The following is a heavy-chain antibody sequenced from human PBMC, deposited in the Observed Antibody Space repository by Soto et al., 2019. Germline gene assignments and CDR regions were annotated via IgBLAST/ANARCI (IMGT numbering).Heavy chain of an antibody. Sequence: QVYLHQSGPGLVKPSGTLSLTCAVSGDSISSTHWWTWVRQTPGKGLEWIGEVYHSGSTSYNPSLMSPVTNSVAKSNNQFSLKLTSVTAADTAVYYCATLPPRIVVTVLPIPTWGQGTLVSVSS. V-gene: IGHV4-4*02. CDR1: GDSISSTHW. CDR3: ATLPPRIVVTVLPIPT. J-gene: IGHJ5*02. CDR2: VYHSGST. D-gene: IGHD2-21*01.